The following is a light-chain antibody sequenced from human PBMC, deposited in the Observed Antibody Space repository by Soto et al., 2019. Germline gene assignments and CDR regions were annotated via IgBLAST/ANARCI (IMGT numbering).Light chain of an antibody. V-gene: IGKV3-20*01. CDR3: QQYGSSPLT. CDR1: QSVSSN. J-gene: IGKJ4*01. Sequence: EIVLTQSPATLSASPWEIATIXLLASQSVSSNLAWYQQKPGQAPRLLIYGASNRATGIPDRFSGSGSGTDFTLTINRLEPEDFAMYYCQQYGSSPLTFGGGTKVDIK. CDR2: GAS.